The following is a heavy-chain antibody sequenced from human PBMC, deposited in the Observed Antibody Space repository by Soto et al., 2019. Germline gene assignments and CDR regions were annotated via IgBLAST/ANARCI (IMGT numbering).Heavy chain of an antibody. J-gene: IGHJ5*02. Sequence: GGSLRLSCAASGFTFSSYAMNWVRQAPGKGLEWVSSISSSSSYIYYADSVKGRFTISRDNAKNSLYLQMNSLRAEDTAVYYCARDHRPYCGGDCSANWFDPWGQGTLVTVSS. CDR2: ISSSSSYI. CDR3: ARDHRPYCGGDCSANWFDP. D-gene: IGHD2-21*02. V-gene: IGHV3-21*01. CDR1: GFTFSSYA.